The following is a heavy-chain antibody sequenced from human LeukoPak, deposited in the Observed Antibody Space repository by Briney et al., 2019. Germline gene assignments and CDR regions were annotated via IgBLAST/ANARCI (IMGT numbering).Heavy chain of an antibody. Sequence: ASVKVSCTASGYTFTSYDINWVRQATGQGLEWMGWMNPNSGNTGYAQKFQGRVTMTRNTSISTAYMELSSLRSAATAVYYCARGNQLLDYYYYGMDVWGQGTTVTVSS. J-gene: IGHJ6*02. CDR1: GYTFTSYD. V-gene: IGHV1-8*01. CDR2: MNPNSGNT. CDR3: ARGNQLLDYYYYGMDV. D-gene: IGHD2-2*01.